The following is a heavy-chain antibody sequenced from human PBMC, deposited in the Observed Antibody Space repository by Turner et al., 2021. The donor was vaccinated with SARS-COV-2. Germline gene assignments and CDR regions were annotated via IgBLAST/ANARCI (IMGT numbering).Heavy chain of an antibody. V-gene: IGHV3-53*01. Sequence: EVQLVESGGELIQPGGSLRLSCAVSGFSVSNNYMSWVRRAPGKGLEWVSVIYTGVRTYYTDSVKGRFTISRDNSKSTVFLQMNSLRAEDTAIYYCARGGGSSSTRVSWGQGTLVTVSS. CDR2: IYTGVRT. CDR1: GFSVSNNY. J-gene: IGHJ5*02. CDR3: ARGGGSSSTRVS. D-gene: IGHD3-16*01.